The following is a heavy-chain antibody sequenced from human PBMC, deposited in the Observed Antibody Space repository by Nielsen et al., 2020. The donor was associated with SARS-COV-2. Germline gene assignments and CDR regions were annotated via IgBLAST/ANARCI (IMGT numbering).Heavy chain of an antibody. Sequence: SETLSLTCTVSGGSISSYYWSWIRQPPGKGLEWIGYISYGGNTYYNPALKRRVTISLDTSKNRLSLKLSSVTAADTAVYYCARAVPGYYYGMDVWGQGTTVTVSS. CDR2: ISYGGNT. CDR3: ARAVPGYYYGMDV. CDR1: GGSISSYY. V-gene: IGHV4-59*01. D-gene: IGHD3-10*01. J-gene: IGHJ6*02.